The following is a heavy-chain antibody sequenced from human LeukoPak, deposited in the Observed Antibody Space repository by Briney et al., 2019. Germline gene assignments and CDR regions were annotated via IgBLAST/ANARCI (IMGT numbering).Heavy chain of an antibody. CDR1: GYTFTSYY. V-gene: IGHV1-2*02. CDR3: ASLYYYDSRETGPLDY. Sequence: GSVKVSCKTSGYTFTSYYMHWVRQAPGQGLEWMGWIRPNNGHTNYAQKFQGRVTITADKSTSTAYMELSSLRSEDTAVYYCASLYYYDSRETGPLDYWGQGTLVTVSS. J-gene: IGHJ4*02. D-gene: IGHD3-22*01. CDR2: IRPNNGHT.